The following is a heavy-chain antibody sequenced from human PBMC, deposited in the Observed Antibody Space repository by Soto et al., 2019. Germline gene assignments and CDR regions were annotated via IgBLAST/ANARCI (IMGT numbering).Heavy chain of an antibody. J-gene: IGHJ4*02. CDR2: ISGSGGST. D-gene: IGHD3-22*01. CDR1: GFTFSSYV. Sequence: GGSLRLSCAASGFTFSSYVMSWVRQAPGKGLEWVSAISGSGGSTFYADSVKGRFTISRDNSKNTLYLQMNSLRADDTALYYCAKDQVVVAGYYFDYWGQGALVTVSS. CDR3: AKDQVVVAGYYFDY. V-gene: IGHV3-23*01.